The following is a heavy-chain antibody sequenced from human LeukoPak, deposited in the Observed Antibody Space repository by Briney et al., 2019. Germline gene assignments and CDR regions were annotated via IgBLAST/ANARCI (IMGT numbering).Heavy chain of an antibody. Sequence: GGSLRLSCVASEFTFSRYWMTWVRQAPGKGLEWVANIKQDESEKYYVDSVTGRLTISRDNAKNLLYLQMNSLRAEDTAVYYCARDGGNGLDYWGQGTLVAVSS. CDR3: ARDGGNGLDY. CDR2: IKQDESEK. D-gene: IGHD2-8*01. CDR1: EFTFSRYW. V-gene: IGHV3-7*01. J-gene: IGHJ4*02.